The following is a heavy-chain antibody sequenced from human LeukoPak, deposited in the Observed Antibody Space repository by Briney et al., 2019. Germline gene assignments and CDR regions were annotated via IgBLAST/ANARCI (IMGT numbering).Heavy chain of an antibody. CDR2: ISYDGGNN. CDR3: ARVRRIVTTIDYSYY. Sequence: PGGSLRLSCAASGFTFSSYAMHWVRQAPGKGLECVAVISYDGGNNYYAHSVKGRFTISRDNSKNTLYLQMNSLRAEDRALFYCARVRRIVTTIDYSYYWGRGTLVTLPS. V-gene: IGHV3-30*04. CDR1: GFTFSSYA. D-gene: IGHD5-12*01. J-gene: IGHJ4*02.